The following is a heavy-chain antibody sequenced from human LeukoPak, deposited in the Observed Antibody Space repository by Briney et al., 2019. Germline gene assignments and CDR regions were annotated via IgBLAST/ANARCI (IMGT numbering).Heavy chain of an antibody. V-gene: IGHV1-69*01. Sequence: SVKVSCKASGGTFSSYAISWVRQAPGQELEWMGGIIPIFGTANYAQKFQGRVTITADESTSTAYMELSSLRSEDTAVYYCASDNIAVAGPFDCWGQGTLVTVSS. CDR2: IIPIFGTA. CDR3: ASDNIAVAGPFDC. CDR1: GGTFSSYA. J-gene: IGHJ4*02. D-gene: IGHD6-19*01.